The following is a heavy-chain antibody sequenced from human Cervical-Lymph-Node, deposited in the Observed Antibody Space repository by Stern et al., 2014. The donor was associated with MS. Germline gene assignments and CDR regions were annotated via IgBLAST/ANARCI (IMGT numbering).Heavy chain of an antibody. D-gene: IGHD4-17*01. CDR1: GGTFSNYA. Sequence: QVQLVESGAEVKKPGSSVKGSCKASGGTFSNYATSWVRQAPGQGLEWMGGIVPLFGKPNYAQKFQGRVPITADESTSTAYMDLSSLRSEDTAVYYCASPLTATSVPFGYYGMDVWGQGTTVTVS. V-gene: IGHV1-69*01. CDR3: ASPLTATSVPFGYYGMDV. J-gene: IGHJ6*02. CDR2: IVPLFGKP.